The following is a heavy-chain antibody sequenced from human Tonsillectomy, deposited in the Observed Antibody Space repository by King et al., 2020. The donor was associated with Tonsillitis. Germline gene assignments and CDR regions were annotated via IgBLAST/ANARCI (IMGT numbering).Heavy chain of an antibody. CDR2: IKRDGSEK. J-gene: IGHJ4*02. CDR1: GFTFSPYW. CDR3: ARDANRVGEFDF. V-gene: IGHV3-7*01. Sequence: QLVQSGGGLVQPGGSLRLSCAASGFTFSPYWMNWVRQAPGKGLEWVAKIKRDGSEKWYVDSVKGRFTISKDDTKKSVYLQMNSLRAEDTAVYYCARDANRVGEFDFWGQGTLVTVSS. D-gene: IGHD1-26*01.